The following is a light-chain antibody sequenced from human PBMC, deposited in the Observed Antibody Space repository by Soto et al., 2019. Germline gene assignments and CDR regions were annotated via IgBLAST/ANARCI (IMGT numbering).Light chain of an antibody. Sequence: DVVVTLTPLSLPVTLGQPASISCRSNQSLVYGDGIAYFSWFRKRPGRSPRRLIYKVSNRDSGVPARFSGSGSGTDFALKISRVEAEDVGVYYCTQATHWPITSCQGTRLQ. CDR3: TQATHWPIT. V-gene: IGKV2-30*01. CDR1: QSLVYGDGIAY. CDR2: KVS. J-gene: IGKJ5*01.